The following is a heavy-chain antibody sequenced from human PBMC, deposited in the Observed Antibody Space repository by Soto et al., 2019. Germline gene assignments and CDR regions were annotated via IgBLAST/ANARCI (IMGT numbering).Heavy chain of an antibody. D-gene: IGHD3-10*01. J-gene: IGHJ5*02. CDR3: ARDCSRGSYYYGSGPAGGFDP. CDR2: IYHSGST. CDR1: GGPISSGAYS. Sequence: SETLSLTCAVSGGPISSGAYSWSWIRQPPGKGLEWVGYIYHSGSTYYNPSLKSRVTISVDTSKNQFSLKLSSVTAADTAVYYCARDCSRGSYYYGSGPAGGFDPWGQGTLVTVSS. V-gene: IGHV4-30-2*01.